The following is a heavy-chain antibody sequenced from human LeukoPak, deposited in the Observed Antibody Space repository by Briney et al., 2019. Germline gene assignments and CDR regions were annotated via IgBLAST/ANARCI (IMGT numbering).Heavy chain of an antibody. CDR2: IIPIFGTA. CDR1: GGTFSSYA. CDR3: ARDSTVTTFYYYYYYMDV. Sequence: ASVKVSXKASGGTFSSYAISWVRQAPGRGLEWMGGIIPIFGTANYAQKFQGRVTITTDESTSTAYMELSTLRSEDTAVYYCARDSTVTTFYYYYYYMDVWGKGTTVTVSS. J-gene: IGHJ6*03. D-gene: IGHD4-17*01. V-gene: IGHV1-69*05.